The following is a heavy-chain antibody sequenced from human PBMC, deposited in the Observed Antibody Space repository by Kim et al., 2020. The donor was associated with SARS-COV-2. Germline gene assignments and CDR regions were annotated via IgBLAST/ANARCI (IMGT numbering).Heavy chain of an antibody. CDR3: AKVGYDYIWGSYRGHNEYFQH. CDR1: GFTFSSYA. J-gene: IGHJ1*01. D-gene: IGHD3-16*02. V-gene: IGHV3-23*01. CDR2: ISGSGGST. Sequence: GGSLRLSCAASGFTFSSYAMSWVRQAPGKGLEWVSAISGSGGSTYYADSVKGRFTISRDNSKNTLYLQMNSLRAEDTAVYYCAKVGYDYIWGSYRGHNEYFQHWGQGTLVTVSS.